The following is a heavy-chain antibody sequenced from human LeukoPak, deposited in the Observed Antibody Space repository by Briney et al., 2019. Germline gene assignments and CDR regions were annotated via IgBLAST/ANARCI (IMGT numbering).Heavy chain of an antibody. CDR3: ARGKGTYCGGTCSGLDY. CDR1: GFTFNTYA. Sequence: PGGSLRLSCAASGFTFNTYAMHWVRQAPGKGLEYVSAISTDGASTYYANSVKDRFSISRDNSKNTLYLQMGSLRAEDMAVYYCARGKGTYCGGTCSGLDYWGQGTLVTVSS. V-gene: IGHV3-64*01. J-gene: IGHJ4*02. D-gene: IGHD2-21*02. CDR2: ISTDGAST.